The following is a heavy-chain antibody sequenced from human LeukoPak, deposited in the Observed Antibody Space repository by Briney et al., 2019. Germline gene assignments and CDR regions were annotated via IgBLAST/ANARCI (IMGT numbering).Heavy chain of an antibody. V-gene: IGHV3-21*01. CDR2: ISSSSSYI. D-gene: IGHD2-2*01. CDR1: GFTFSSYS. Sequence: GGSLRLSCAASGFTFSSYSMNCVRQAPGKGREWVSSISSSSSYIYYADSVKGRFTISRDNAKNSLHLQMNSLRAEDTAVYYCARVRGAYYCSSTSCYATGFDYWGQGTLVTVSS. J-gene: IGHJ4*02. CDR3: ARVRGAYYCSSTSCYATGFDY.